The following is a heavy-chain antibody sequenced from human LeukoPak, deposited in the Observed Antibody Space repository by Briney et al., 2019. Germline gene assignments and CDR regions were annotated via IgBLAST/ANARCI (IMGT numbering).Heavy chain of an antibody. CDR2: IKQDGSEK. CDR1: GFTFSSYW. J-gene: IGHJ4*02. Sequence: GGSLRLSCAASGFTFSSYWMSWVRQAPGKGLEWVANIKQDGSEKYYVDSVKGRFTISRDNAKNSLYLQMNSLRAEDTAVYYCARGGTYWRWLAYYFDYWGQGTLVTVSS. D-gene: IGHD6-19*01. CDR3: ARGGTYWRWLAYYFDY. V-gene: IGHV3-7*01.